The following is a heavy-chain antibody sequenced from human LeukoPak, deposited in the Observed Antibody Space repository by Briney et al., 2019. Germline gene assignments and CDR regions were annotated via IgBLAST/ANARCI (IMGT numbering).Heavy chain of an antibody. CDR3: AKEVGALNFYYYYGMDV. Sequence: PGGSLRLSCAASGXTFSSYGMHWVRQAPGKGLEWVAVISYDGSNKYYADSVKGRFTISRDNSKNTLYLQMNSLRAEDTAVYYCAKEVGALNFYYYYGMDVWGQGTTVTVSS. CDR1: GXTFSSYG. D-gene: IGHD1-26*01. V-gene: IGHV3-30*18. CDR2: ISYDGSNK. J-gene: IGHJ6*02.